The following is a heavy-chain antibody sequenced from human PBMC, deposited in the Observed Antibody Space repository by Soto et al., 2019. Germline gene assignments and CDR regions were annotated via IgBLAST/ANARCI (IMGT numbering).Heavy chain of an antibody. D-gene: IGHD1-26*01. CDR2: IKNKANSYAT. CDR1: GFIFSDHY. CDR3: TRISLVGAAGGRYFDY. Sequence: VQLVESGGGLVQPGGSLRLSCAASGFIFSDHYMDWVRQAPGKGLEWVGRIKNKANSYATEYAASVKGRFTISRDDSMNSLYQQINSLKTGDTAVYYCTRISLVGAAGGRYFDYWGHGTLLTVSS. J-gene: IGHJ4*01. V-gene: IGHV3-72*01.